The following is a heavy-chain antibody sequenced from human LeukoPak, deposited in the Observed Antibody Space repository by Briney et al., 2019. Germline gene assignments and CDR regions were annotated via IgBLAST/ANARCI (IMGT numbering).Heavy chain of an antibody. D-gene: IGHD3-22*01. Sequence: GGSLRLSCAASGFTFSSYAMHWVRQASGKGLEYVSAISSNGGSTYYANSVKGRFTISRDNSKNTLYLQMGSLRAEDMAVYYSARQHSGYYDYWGQGTLVTVSS. CDR1: GFTFSSYA. CDR3: ARQHSGYYDY. V-gene: IGHV3-64*01. CDR2: ISSNGGST. J-gene: IGHJ4*02.